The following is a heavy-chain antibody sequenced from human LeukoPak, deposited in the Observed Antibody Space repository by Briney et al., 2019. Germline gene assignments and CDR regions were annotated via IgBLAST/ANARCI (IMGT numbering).Heavy chain of an antibody. D-gene: IGHD1-26*01. CDR1: GFTFSSYA. Sequence: QTGGSLRLSCAASGFTFSSYAMSWVRQAPGKGLEWVSTISGSDGRTYYADSVKGRFTISRDNSKNTLYLQMNTQRAEDTAVYYCAKAQGDQWELPDYWGQGTLVTVSS. CDR3: AKAQGDQWELPDY. CDR2: ISGSDGRT. J-gene: IGHJ4*02. V-gene: IGHV3-23*01.